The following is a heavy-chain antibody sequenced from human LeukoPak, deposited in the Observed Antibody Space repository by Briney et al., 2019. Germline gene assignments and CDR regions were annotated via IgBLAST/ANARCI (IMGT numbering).Heavy chain of an antibody. V-gene: IGHV3-30*04. J-gene: IGHJ3*02. Sequence: PGGSLRLSCAASGFTFSSYAMHWVRQAPGKGLEWVAVISYDGSNKYYADSVKGRFTISRDNSKNTLYLQMNSLRAEDTAVYYCAKETVEDAFDIWGQGTMVTVSS. CDR2: ISYDGSNK. CDR1: GFTFSSYA. CDR3: AKETVEDAFDI. D-gene: IGHD4-23*01.